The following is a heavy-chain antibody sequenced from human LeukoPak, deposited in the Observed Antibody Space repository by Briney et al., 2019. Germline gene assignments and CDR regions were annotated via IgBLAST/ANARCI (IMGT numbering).Heavy chain of an antibody. CDR3: ARLRPRKYSSGCRLDY. CDR1: GGTFSSYA. CDR2: MNPNSGNT. Sequence: ASVKVSCKASGGTFSSYAISWVRQAPGQGLEWMGWMNPNSGNTGYAQKFQGRVTMTRNTSISTAYMELSSLRSEDTAVYYCARLRPRKYSSGCRLDYWGQGTLVTVSS. V-gene: IGHV1-8*02. D-gene: IGHD6-19*01. J-gene: IGHJ4*02.